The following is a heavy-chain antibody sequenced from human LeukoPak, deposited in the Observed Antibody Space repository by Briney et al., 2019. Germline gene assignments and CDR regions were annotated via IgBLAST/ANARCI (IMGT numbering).Heavy chain of an antibody. J-gene: IGHJ4*02. D-gene: IGHD5-18*01. CDR2: INHSGST. CDR1: GGSNSSYY. V-gene: IGHV4-34*01. CDR3: AISSGYSYGYGIGY. Sequence: SETLSLTCTVSGGSNSSYYWSWIRQPAGKGLEWIGEINHSGSTNYNPSLKSRVTISVDTSKNQFSLKLSSVTAADTAVYYCAISSGYSYGYGIGYWGQGTLVTVSS.